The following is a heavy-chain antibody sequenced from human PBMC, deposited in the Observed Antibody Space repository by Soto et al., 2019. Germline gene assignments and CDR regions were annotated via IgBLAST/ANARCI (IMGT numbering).Heavy chain of an antibody. D-gene: IGHD3-10*01. J-gene: IGHJ6*02. CDR3: ARVSGIYYYGMDV. V-gene: IGHV4-30-4*01. CDR2: IYCSGST. CDR1: GGSISSGDYY. Sequence: PSETLSLTCTVSGGSISSGDYYWSWIRQPPGKGLEWIGYIYCSGSTYYNPSLKSRVTISVDTSKNQFSLKLSSVTAADTAVYYCARVSGIYYYGMDVWGQGTTVTVSS.